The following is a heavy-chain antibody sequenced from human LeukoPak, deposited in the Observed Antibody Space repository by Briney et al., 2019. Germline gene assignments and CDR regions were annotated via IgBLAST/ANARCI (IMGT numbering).Heavy chain of an antibody. D-gene: IGHD3-10*01. J-gene: IGHJ4*02. CDR2: INQDGSNK. CDR3: ARDRKIRPDTFDY. CDR1: GFTFNGYC. V-gene: IGHV3-7*03. Sequence: GGSLKLSCAASGFTFNGYCMSWVRQAPGKGLEWVSSINQDGSNKDYVDSVKGRFTISRDNAKNSLYLQMNSLRAEDTALYYCARDRKIRPDTFDYWGQGTLVTVSS.